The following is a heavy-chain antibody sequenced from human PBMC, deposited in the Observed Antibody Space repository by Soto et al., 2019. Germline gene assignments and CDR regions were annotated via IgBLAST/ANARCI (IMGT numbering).Heavy chain of an antibody. J-gene: IGHJ5*02. CDR3: AGTRAPTRPDPHTWLDP. Sequence: QVQLVQSGAEVKKPGASVKVSCKASAYTFTSYGISWVRQAPGQGLEWMGWIRAYNGNTNYAQKLQGRVTMTTDTSTSTAYMELRSPISDDTAGYYCAGTRAPTRPDPHTWLDPWGQGTLVTDSS. V-gene: IGHV1-18*01. CDR1: AYTFTSYG. CDR2: IRAYNGNT.